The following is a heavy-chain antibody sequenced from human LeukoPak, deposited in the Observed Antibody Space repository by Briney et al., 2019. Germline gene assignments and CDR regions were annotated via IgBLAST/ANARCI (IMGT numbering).Heavy chain of an antibody. Sequence: GASVKVSCKVSGYTLTELSMHWVRQAPGKGLEWMGGFDPEDGETIYAQKLQGRVTMTTDTSTSTAYMELRSLRSDDTAVYYCARVRITGTPGVDYWGQGTLVTVSS. J-gene: IGHJ4*02. V-gene: IGHV1-24*01. CDR3: ARVRITGTPGVDY. D-gene: IGHD1-20*01. CDR1: GYTLTELS. CDR2: FDPEDGET.